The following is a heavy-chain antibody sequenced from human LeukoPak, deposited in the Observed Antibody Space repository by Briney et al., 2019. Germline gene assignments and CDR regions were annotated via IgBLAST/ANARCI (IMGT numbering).Heavy chain of an antibody. Sequence: GGSLRLSCAASGFSVSTNYLTWVRQAPGKGLEWVSIIYGGGNTYYAGSVKGRFIISRGSSKNTLYLQMSSLRAEDTAVYYCARDDNWNDGRGLDDWGQGTLVTVSS. J-gene: IGHJ4*02. CDR2: IYGGGNT. V-gene: IGHV3-53*01. CDR1: GFSVSTNY. CDR3: ARDDNWNDGRGLDD. D-gene: IGHD1-1*01.